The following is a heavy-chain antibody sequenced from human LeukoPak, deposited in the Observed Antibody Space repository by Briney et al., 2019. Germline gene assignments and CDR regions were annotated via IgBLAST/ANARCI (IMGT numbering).Heavy chain of an antibody. CDR1: GYTFTSYD. J-gene: IGHJ5*02. D-gene: IGHD3-3*01. V-gene: IGHV1-8*01. CDR3: ARPKTRITIFGVVIGSPWFDP. Sequence: ASVKVSCKASGYTFTSYDINWVRQATGQGLEWMGWMNPNSGNTGYAQKFQGRVTITRNTSISTAYMELSSLRSEDTAVYYCARPKTRITIFGVVIGSPWFDPWGQGTLVTVSS. CDR2: MNPNSGNT.